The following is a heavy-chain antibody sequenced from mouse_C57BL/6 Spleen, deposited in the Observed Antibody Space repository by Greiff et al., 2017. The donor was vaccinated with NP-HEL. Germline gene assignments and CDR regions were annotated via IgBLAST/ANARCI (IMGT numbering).Heavy chain of an antibody. CDR3: ARDRDYGYGENYAMDY. J-gene: IGHJ4*01. Sequence: EVHLVESGGGLVKPGGSLKLSCAASGFTFSSYAMSWVRQTPEKRLEWVATISDGGSYTYYPDNVKGRFTISRDNAKNNLYLQMSHLKSEDTAMYYCARDRDYGYGENYAMDYWGQGTSVTVSS. CDR2: ISDGGSYT. D-gene: IGHD2-2*01. V-gene: IGHV5-4*01. CDR1: GFTFSSYA.